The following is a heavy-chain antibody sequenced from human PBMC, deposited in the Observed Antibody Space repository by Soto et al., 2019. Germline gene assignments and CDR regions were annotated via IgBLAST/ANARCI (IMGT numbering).Heavy chain of an antibody. J-gene: IGHJ6*02. CDR1: GFSFSAYA. D-gene: IGHD1-26*01. CDR2: FTVGDGTT. Sequence: EVQLLESGGDLVQPGGSLRLSCTASGFSFSAYAMTWVRHIAGKGLEWVSRFTVGDGTTHYADAVKGRFTISRDNTKNTLYLQMNSLRGDDTAIYYCAKSLTEWAYGLDVWGQGTTVTVSS. V-gene: IGHV3-23*01. CDR3: AKSLTEWAYGLDV.